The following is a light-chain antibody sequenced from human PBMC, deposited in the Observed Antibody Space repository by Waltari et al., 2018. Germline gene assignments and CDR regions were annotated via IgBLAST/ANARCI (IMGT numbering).Light chain of an antibody. CDR1: QSLVHSDGNTY. CDR2: KVS. J-gene: IGKJ4*01. V-gene: IGKV2-30*02. CDR3: RQGTHWPLT. Sequence: DVVMTQSPLSLPVTLGQPASISCKSSQSLVHSDGNTYLAWLQQRPGQSTRRLIYKVSNRESGGPDRVSASGSGTDFTLKISRVEADDVGVYYCRQGTHWPLTFGGGTKVEIK.